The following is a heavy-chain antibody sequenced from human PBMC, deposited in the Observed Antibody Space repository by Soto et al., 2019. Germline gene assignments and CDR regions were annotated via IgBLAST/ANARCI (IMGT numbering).Heavy chain of an antibody. CDR1: GDSISNNKG. CDR3: ARHDNRTLGSQYLDS. Sequence: QVQLQESGPGLVKPSGTLSLTCSVSGDSISNNKGWSWVRQPPGKGLEWIGEMHHSRSIHYNASLKSRATLSVDKSRNQFSLQLTSVTAADTALYFCARHDNRTLGSQYLDSWGPGTLVTVSS. V-gene: IGHV4-4*02. J-gene: IGHJ4*02. CDR2: MHHSRSI. D-gene: IGHD1-1*01.